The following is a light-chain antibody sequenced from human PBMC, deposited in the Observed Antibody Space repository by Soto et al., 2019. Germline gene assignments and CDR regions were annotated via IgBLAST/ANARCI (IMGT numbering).Light chain of an antibody. CDR1: QGISSY. CDR2: GAS. V-gene: IGKV3-20*01. Sequence: TQSPSLLSASTGDRVTSRCRMSQGISSYLAWYQQKPGQAPRLLIYGASNRATGIPDRFSGSGSGTDFTLTISRLEPEDFAVYYCQQYSSSPLTFGGGTKVDIK. CDR3: QQYSSSPLT. J-gene: IGKJ4*01.